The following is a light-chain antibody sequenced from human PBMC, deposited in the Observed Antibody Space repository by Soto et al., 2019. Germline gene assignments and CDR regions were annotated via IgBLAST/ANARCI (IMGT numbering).Light chain of an antibody. CDR1: SXDVGGYNY. Sequence: QSALTQPDSVSGSPGQSITISCTGTSXDVGGYNYVSWYQQHPGKAPKLMIYEVSNQPSGVSNRFSGSKSGNTASLTISGLQAEDEADYYCSSYTSSSTFYVFGTGTKVTLL. J-gene: IGLJ1*01. CDR3: SSYTSSSTFYV. V-gene: IGLV2-14*01. CDR2: EVS.